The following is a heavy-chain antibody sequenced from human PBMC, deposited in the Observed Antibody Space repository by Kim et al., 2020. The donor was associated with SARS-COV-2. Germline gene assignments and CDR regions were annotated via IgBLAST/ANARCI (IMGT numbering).Heavy chain of an antibody. CDR3: AREGPTGAFDP. CDR2: T. D-gene: IGHD1-1*01. V-gene: IGHV4-59*01. Sequence: TNYTPSLKSRVTISVDTSKNQFSLKLSSVTAADTAVYYCAREGPTGAFDPWGQGTLVTVSS. J-gene: IGHJ5*02.